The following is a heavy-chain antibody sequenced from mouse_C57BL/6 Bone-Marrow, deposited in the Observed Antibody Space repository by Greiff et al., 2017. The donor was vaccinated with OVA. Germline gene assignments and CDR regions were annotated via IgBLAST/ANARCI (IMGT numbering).Heavy chain of an antibody. D-gene: IGHD1-1*01. Sequence: QVQLQQSGPELVKPGASVKLSCKASGYTFTDYCINWVKQRPGQGLEWIGRINPGNGDTKYNEKFKGKATLTVDKSSSTAYMQLSSLTSEDSAVYVCECYVTTVGFDYWGQGTTLTVSS. CDR3: ECYVTTVGFDY. V-gene: IGHV1-84*01. J-gene: IGHJ2*01. CDR2: INPGNGDT. CDR1: GYTFTDYC.